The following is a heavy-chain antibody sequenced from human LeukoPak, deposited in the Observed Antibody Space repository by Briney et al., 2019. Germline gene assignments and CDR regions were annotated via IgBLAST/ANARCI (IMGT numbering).Heavy chain of an antibody. CDR2: IYHSGSI. V-gene: IGHV4-38-2*02. CDR3: ARDRSYSNFNWFDP. CDR1: GYSISSGYY. J-gene: IGHJ5*02. D-gene: IGHD4-11*01. Sequence: PSETLSLTCTVSGYSISSGYYWGWIRQPPGKGLEWIGSIYHSGSIYHNPSLKSRVTISVDTSKNQFSLKLSSVTAADTAVYYCARDRSYSNFNWFDPWGQGTLVTVSS.